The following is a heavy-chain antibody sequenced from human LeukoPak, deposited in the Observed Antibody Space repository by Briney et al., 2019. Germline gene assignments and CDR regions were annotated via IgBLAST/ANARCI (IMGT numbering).Heavy chain of an antibody. CDR3: ASDYYGSGSYHWFDP. CDR1: GGTFSSYA. V-gene: IGHV1-69*06. J-gene: IGHJ5*02. CDR2: IIPIFGTA. Sequence: SVKVSCKASGGTFSSYAISWVRQAPGQGLEWMGGIIPIFGTANYAQKFQGRVTIAADKSTSTAYMELSSLRSEDTAVYYCASDYYGSGSYHWFDPWGQGTLVTVSS. D-gene: IGHD3-10*01.